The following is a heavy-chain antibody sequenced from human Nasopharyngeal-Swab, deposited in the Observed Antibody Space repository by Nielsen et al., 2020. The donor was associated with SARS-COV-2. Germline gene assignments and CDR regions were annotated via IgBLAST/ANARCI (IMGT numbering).Heavy chain of an antibody. J-gene: IGHJ4*02. V-gene: IGHV4-61*02. D-gene: IGHD4-17*01. Sequence: SETLSLTCTVSGGSISSGSYYWSWIRQPAGKGLEWIGRIYTSGSTNYNPSLKSRVTISVDTSKNQFSLKLSSVTAADTAVYYCARLYGDYPDYWGQGTLVTVSS. CDR1: GGSISSGSYY. CDR2: IYTSGST. CDR3: ARLYGDYPDY.